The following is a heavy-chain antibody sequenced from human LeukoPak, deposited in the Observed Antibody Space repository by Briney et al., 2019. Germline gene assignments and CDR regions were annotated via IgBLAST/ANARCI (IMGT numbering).Heavy chain of an antibody. V-gene: IGHV3-21*01. CDR2: ISSSSSYI. Sequence: GGSLRLSCAASGFTFSSCSMNWVRQAPGKGLEWVSSISSSSSYIYYADSVKGRFTISRDNAKNSLYLQMNSLRAEDTAVYYCARDPEYYDILTGYYPMDYWGQGTLVTVSS. CDR1: GFTFSSCS. CDR3: ARDPEYYDILTGYYPMDY. J-gene: IGHJ4*02. D-gene: IGHD3-9*01.